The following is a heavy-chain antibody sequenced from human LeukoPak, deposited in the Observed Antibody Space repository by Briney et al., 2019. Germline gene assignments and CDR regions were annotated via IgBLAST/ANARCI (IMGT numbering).Heavy chain of an antibody. V-gene: IGHV3-9*01. D-gene: IGHD1-26*01. CDR2: ISWNSGSI. J-gene: IGHJ4*02. Sequence: GGSPRLSCAASGFTFDDYAMHWVRQAPGKGLEWVSGISWNSGSIGYADSVKGRFTISRDNAKNSLYLQMNSLRAEDTALYYCAKDIEGMGATFDYWGQGTLVTVSS. CDR1: GFTFDDYA. CDR3: AKDIEGMGATFDY.